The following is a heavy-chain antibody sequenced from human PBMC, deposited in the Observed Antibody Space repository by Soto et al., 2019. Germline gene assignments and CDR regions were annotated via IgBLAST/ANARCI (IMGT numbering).Heavy chain of an antibody. CDR3: AKALWGFGELLSYYFDY. V-gene: IGHV3-23*01. CDR1: GFTFSSYA. D-gene: IGHD3-10*01. CDR2: ISGSGGST. Sequence: GGSLRLSCAASGFTFSSYAMSWVRQAPGKGLEWVSAISGSGGSTYYADSVKGRFTISRDNSKNTLYLQMNSLRAEDTAVYYCAKALWGFGELLSYYFDYWGQGTLVTVSS. J-gene: IGHJ4*02.